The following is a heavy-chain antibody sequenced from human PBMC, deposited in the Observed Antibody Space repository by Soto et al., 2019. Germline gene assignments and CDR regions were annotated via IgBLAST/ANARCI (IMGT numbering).Heavy chain of an antibody. CDR2: ISYDGSNK. CDR1: GFTFSSYA. D-gene: IGHD3-22*01. V-gene: IGHV3-30-3*01. CDR3: VRDVYDSSGYYFDY. J-gene: IGHJ4*02. Sequence: GGSLRLSCAASGFTFSSYAMHWVRQAPGKGLEWVAVISYDGSNKYYADSVKGRFTISRDNSKNTLYLQMNSLRAEDTAVYYCVRDVYDSSGYYFDYWGQGTLVTVSS.